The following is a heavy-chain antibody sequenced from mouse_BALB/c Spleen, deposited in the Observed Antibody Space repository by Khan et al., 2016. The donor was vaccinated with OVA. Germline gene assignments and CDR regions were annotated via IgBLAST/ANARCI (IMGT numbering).Heavy chain of an antibody. J-gene: IGHJ3*01. CDR1: GYTFISYW. CDR2: ITPSTGYT. Sequence: VQLQQSGAELAKPGASVKMSCKASGYTFISYWMHWVKQRPGQGLDWIGYITPSTGYTEYNQKFKDKATLTSDKSSSTAYMQLSSLTSEDSAVYYCARAIFDGYPPFAYWGQGTLVTVSA. D-gene: IGHD2-3*01. V-gene: IGHV1-4*01. CDR3: ARAIFDGYPPFAY.